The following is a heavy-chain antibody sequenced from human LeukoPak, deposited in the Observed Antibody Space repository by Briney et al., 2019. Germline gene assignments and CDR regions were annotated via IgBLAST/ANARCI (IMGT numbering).Heavy chain of an antibody. Sequence: GGSLRLSCAASGFTFSGSAIHWVRQASGKGLEWVGRIRSKANSYATAYAASVEGRFTISRDDSKNSLYLQMNSLKTEDTAVYYCARDGGDGGVDYWGQGTLVTVSS. CDR3: ARDGGDGGVDY. D-gene: IGHD2-21*02. J-gene: IGHJ4*02. CDR1: GFTFSGSA. V-gene: IGHV3-73*01. CDR2: IRSKANSYAT.